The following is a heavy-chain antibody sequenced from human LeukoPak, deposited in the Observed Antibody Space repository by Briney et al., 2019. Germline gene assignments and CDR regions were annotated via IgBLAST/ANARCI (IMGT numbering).Heavy chain of an antibody. CDR2: ISDSGGST. D-gene: IGHD2-8*02. V-gene: IGHV3-23*01. Sequence: GGSLRLSCTVSGITFSNYGMTWVRQAPGKGLEWVAGISDSGGSTNYADSVKGRFTISRDNSKNTTYLQMNSLRAEDTAVYFHAKLCVEIRVILGGIHKDANYFNSWGRGALVTVSS. CDR3: AKLCVEIRVILGGIHKDANYFNS. CDR1: GITFSNYG. J-gene: IGHJ4*02.